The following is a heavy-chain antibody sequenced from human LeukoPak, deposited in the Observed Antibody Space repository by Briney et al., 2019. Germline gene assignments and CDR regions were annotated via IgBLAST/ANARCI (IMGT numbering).Heavy chain of an antibody. CDR3: ARARDCSGGTCYQFNWFDL. D-gene: IGHD2-15*01. CDR2: IYYSGST. J-gene: IGHJ5*02. V-gene: IGHV4-39*01. CDR1: GGSISSSSYY. Sequence: PSETLSLTCTVSGGSISSSSYYWGWIRQPPGKGLEWIVSIYYSGSTYYNPSLKSRVTISVDTSKNQFSLKLSSVTAADTAVYYCARARDCSGGTCYQFNWFDLWGQGTLVTVSS.